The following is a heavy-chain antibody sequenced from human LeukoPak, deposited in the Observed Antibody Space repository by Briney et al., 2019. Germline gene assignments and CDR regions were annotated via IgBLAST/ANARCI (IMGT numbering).Heavy chain of an antibody. CDR2: ISPNSGGT. D-gene: IGHD2/OR15-2a*01. CDR3: ARVYVGRKNNDY. V-gene: IGHV1-2*02. CDR1: GYTFTGYY. J-gene: IGHJ4*02. Sequence: ASVKVSCKASGYTFTGYYMHWVRQAPGQGLEWMGWISPNSGGTNYAQKFQGRVTMTRDTSISTAYMELSRLRSDDTAVYYCARVYVGRKNNDYWGQGTLVTVSS.